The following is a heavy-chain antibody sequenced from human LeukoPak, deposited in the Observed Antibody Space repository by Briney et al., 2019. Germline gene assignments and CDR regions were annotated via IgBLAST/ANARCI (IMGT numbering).Heavy chain of an antibody. CDR3: ARGAIDWGLLPNY. CDR1: GYTFTGYY. J-gene: IGHJ4*02. CDR2: IIPIFGIA. Sequence: GASVKVSCKASGYTFTGYYMHWVRQAPGQGLEWMGRIIPIFGIANYAQKFQGRVTITADKSTSTAYMELSSLRSEDTAVYYCARGAIDWGLLPNYWGQGTLVTVSS. V-gene: IGHV1-69*04. D-gene: IGHD3-22*01.